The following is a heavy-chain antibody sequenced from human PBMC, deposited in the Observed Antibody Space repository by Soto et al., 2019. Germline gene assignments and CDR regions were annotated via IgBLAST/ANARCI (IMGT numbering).Heavy chain of an antibody. Sequence: GGSLRLSCAASGFTFASHAMNWVRQAPGKGLQWVSTITDSGGRTYYADSVKGRFTISRDNSKNTLSLQMNNLRAEDTAIYYCAKDLGSSSPNWFDPWGPGTLVTVSS. D-gene: IGHD6-6*01. V-gene: IGHV3-23*01. CDR3: AKDLGSSSPNWFDP. J-gene: IGHJ5*02. CDR1: GFTFASHA. CDR2: ITDSGGRT.